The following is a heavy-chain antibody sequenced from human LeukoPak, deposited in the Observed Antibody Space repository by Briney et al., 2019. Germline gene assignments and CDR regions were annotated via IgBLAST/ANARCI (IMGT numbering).Heavy chain of an antibody. V-gene: IGHV3-48*04. D-gene: IGHD3-3*01. Sequence: GGSLRLSCVASGFTFSSYSMNWVRQAPGKGLEWVSYISSSGSTIYYADSVKGRFTISRDNAKNSLYLQMNSLRAEDTAVYYCARCGVYYYYYMDVWGKGTTVTISS. CDR3: ARCGVYYYYYMDV. CDR2: ISSSGSTI. CDR1: GFTFSSYS. J-gene: IGHJ6*03.